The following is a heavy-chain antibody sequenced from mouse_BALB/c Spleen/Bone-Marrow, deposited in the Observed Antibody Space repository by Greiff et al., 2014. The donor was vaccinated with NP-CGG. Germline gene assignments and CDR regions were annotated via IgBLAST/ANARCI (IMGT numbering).Heavy chain of an antibody. CDR2: ISSGGSYT. CDR1: GFTFSSYA. CDR3: ARSLYDYDAMDY. J-gene: IGHJ4*01. V-gene: IGHV5-9-1*01. D-gene: IGHD1-1*01. Sequence: PGGGLVKPGGSLKLSCAASGFTFSSYAMSWVRQTPEKRLEWVATISSGGSYTYYADSGKGRLTISRDNAKNTLYLQMSSLRSEDTAMYYCARSLYDYDAMDYWGQGTSVTVSS.